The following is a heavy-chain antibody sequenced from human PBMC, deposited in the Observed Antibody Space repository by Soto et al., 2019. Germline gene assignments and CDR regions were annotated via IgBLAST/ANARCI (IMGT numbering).Heavy chain of an antibody. D-gene: IGHD5-12*01. CDR2: FFYTGST. CDR3: ARSRDGYNLNPIDQ. CDR1: TGSTNSFY. Sequence: QVQLQVSGPGLVKPSAPLSLSCTVSTGSTNSFYWSWIRQPPGKGLEWIGYFFYTGSTNHNPSLKSRVTISLDMSSSQFSLSLSSVTAADTAMYYCARSRDGYNLNPIDQWGQGLLVTVSS. V-gene: IGHV4-59*01. J-gene: IGHJ4*02.